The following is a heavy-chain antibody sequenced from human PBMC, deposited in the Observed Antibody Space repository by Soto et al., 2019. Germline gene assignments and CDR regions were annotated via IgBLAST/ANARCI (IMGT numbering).Heavy chain of an antibody. Sequence: PSETLSLTCTVSGGSISSGGYYWSWIRQHPGKGLEWIGYIYYSGSTYYNPSLKNRVTISVDTSKNQFSLKLSSVTAADTAVYYCARVLTIFGVVPDYWGQGTLVTVSS. V-gene: IGHV4-31*03. CDR1: GGSISSGGYY. CDR3: ARVLTIFGVVPDY. J-gene: IGHJ4*02. CDR2: IYYSGST. D-gene: IGHD3-3*01.